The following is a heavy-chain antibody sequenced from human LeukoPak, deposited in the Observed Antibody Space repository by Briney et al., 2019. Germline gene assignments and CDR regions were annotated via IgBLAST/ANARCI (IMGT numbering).Heavy chain of an antibody. Sequence: SETLSLTCNVSGGSISDNDYSWDWIRQPPGKGLEWMGCIHYSGTTYSNPSLKSRISISVDTSKSQFSLKLRSVTAADTAVYYCARRYYFWGQGTLVTVPS. CDR2: IHYSGTT. CDR1: GGSISDNDYS. CDR3: ARRYYF. D-gene: IGHD1-14*01. J-gene: IGHJ4*02. V-gene: IGHV4-39*01.